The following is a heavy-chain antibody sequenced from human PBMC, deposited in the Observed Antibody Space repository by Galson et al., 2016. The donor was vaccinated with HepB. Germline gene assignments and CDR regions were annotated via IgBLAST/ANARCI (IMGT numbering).Heavy chain of an antibody. V-gene: IGHV4-59*11. CDR2: IDYSGST. D-gene: IGHD3-22*01. CDR1: GDSISSHY. CDR3: ARGSSGYYLIDS. J-gene: IGHJ4*02. Sequence: SETLSLTCTVFGDSISSHYWSWIRQPPGKGLEWIGCIDYSGSTKDNPSLKSRVTMSVDTSKNQFPLKLTSVSAADTAVYYCARGSSGYYLIDSWGQGILVTVSS.